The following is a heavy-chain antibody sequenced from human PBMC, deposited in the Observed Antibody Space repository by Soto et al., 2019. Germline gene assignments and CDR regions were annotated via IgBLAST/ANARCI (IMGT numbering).Heavy chain of an antibody. CDR1: GLTVSNAY. D-gene: IGHD3-10*01. V-gene: IGHV3-53*01. CDR3: VRPLPSGRNYGLDV. CDR2: IYDNGTT. J-gene: IGHJ6*02. Sequence: GGSLRLSCAASGLTVSNAYMAWVRQAPGMGLEWVSVIYDNGTTYYADSVKGRFTISRDTSTNTLSLQMDSLRAEDTAVYYCVRPLPSGRNYGLDVWGQGTTVTV.